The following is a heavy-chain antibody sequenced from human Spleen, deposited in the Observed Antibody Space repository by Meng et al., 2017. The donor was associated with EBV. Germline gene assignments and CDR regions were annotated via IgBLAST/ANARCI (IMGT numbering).Heavy chain of an antibody. J-gene: IGHJ4*02. V-gene: IGHV3-15*01. CDR3: ATETTPTDY. D-gene: IGHD1-7*01. CDR1: GFTLSDAW. CDR2: IKSKGDGGTI. Sequence: EVHLVGSGGRLVKPGGSLRLSCIVSGFTLSDAWMSWVCQAPGKGLEWVGRIKSKGDGGTIDYVAPVKGRFIISRDDSKNTLFLQMNSLKTEDTGVYYCATETTPTDYWGQGTLVTVSS.